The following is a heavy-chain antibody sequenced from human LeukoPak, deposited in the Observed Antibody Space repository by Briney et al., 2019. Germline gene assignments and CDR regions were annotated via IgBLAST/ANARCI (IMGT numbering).Heavy chain of an antibody. CDR2: ITSGGSTI. V-gene: IGHV3-48*02. CDR1: GVTSNTYS. Sequence: GGSLRLSCAPAGVTSNTYSMNCVRQAPGKGLEWVSYITSGGSTIYYADSVKGRFTISRDNAKNSLYLQINSLTDEDTAVYYCARLGLASAMDVWGQGTTVTVSS. J-gene: IGHJ6*02. CDR3: ARLGLASAMDV. D-gene: IGHD3-3*02.